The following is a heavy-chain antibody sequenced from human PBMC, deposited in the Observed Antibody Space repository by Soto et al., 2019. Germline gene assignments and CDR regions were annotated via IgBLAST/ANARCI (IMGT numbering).Heavy chain of an antibody. CDR1: CGSFRGYY. CDR2: INHSGST. V-gene: IGHV4-34*01. Sequence: SETLSLTCAVYCGSFRGYYWSWIRQPPGKGLEWIGEINHSGSTNYNPSLKSRVTISVDTSKNQFSLKLSSVTAADTAVYYCARVILVDTAMVRFQRGGWCDPWGQGTLVTVSS. D-gene: IGHD5-18*01. CDR3: ARVILVDTAMVRFQRGGWCDP. J-gene: IGHJ5*02.